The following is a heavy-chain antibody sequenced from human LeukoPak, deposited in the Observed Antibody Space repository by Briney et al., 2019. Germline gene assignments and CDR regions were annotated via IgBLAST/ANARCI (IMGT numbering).Heavy chain of an antibody. CDR2: ISSSSVHI. D-gene: IGHD1-26*01. J-gene: IGHJ4*02. CDR3: ARDWDNYFDF. CDR1: RFTFSIYS. Sequence: PGGSLRLSCAASRFTFSIYSMNWVRQAPGKGLEWVSSISSSSVHIYYADSLKGRFTISRDNAKNSLYLQMNSLRAEDTAVYYCARDWDNYFDFWGQGTLVTVSS. V-gene: IGHV3-21*01.